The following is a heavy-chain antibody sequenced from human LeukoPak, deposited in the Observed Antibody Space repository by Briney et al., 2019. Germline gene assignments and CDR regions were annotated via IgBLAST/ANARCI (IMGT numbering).Heavy chain of an antibody. Sequence: ASETLSLTCTVSGGSISSSRYYWRWIRQPPGKGQEWIGSIYYSGSTYYNPSLKSRVTISVDTSKNQFSLKLSSVTAADTAVYYCARFTYYYDSSGYAIDYWGQGTLVTVSS. D-gene: IGHD3-22*01. V-gene: IGHV4-39*01. CDR2: IYYSGST. J-gene: IGHJ4*02. CDR3: ARFTYYYDSSGYAIDY. CDR1: GGSISSSRYY.